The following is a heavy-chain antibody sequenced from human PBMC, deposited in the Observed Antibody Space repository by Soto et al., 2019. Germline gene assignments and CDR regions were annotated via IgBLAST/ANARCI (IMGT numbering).Heavy chain of an antibody. CDR1: GGTFSSYA. CDR3: ARNFYARRHSNDYFYGMDV. J-gene: IGHJ6*02. V-gene: IGHV1-69*01. CDR2: LIPIFGTA. D-gene: IGHD6-6*01. Sequence: QVQLVQSGAEVKKPGSSVKVSCKASGGTFSSYAISWVRQAPGQGLEWMGGLIPIFGTANYAQKFQGRVTITADEAASTAYMELSSLRSEDTAVYYCARNFYARRHSNDYFYGMDVWGQGTTVTVSS.